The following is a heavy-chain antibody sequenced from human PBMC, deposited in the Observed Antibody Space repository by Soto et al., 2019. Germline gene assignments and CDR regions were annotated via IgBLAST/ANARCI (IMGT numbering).Heavy chain of an antibody. V-gene: IGHV3-33*01. CDR2: IYHDGSNK. J-gene: IGHJ4*02. CDR3: ASRVGAVDY. D-gene: IGHD3-16*01. Sequence: QVQLVESGGGGVQPGRSLRLSCATSGFTFSSFVMHWVRQAPGKGLEWVAVIYHDGSNKYYADSVKGRFTISRENSKSNMYMQMKSLRAEDTAVYYCASRVGAVDYWGQGTLVTVSS. CDR1: GFTFSSFV.